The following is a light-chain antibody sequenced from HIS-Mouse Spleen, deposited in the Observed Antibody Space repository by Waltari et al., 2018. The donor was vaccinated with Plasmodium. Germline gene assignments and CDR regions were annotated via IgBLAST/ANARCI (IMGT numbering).Light chain of an antibody. Sequence: SYELTQPPSVSVSPGQTARITCSGDALPKKYAYWYQQKSGQAPVLAIYEDSKRPAGIPGRYYGSSTGTMATLTISGAQVEEEADYYCYSTDSSGNHRVFGGGTKLTVL. CDR3: YSTDSSGNHRV. V-gene: IGLV3-10*01. CDR2: EDS. CDR1: ALPKKY. J-gene: IGLJ3*02.